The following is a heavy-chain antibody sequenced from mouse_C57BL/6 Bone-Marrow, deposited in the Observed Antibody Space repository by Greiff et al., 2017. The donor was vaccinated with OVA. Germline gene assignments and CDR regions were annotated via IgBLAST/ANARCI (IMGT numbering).Heavy chain of an antibody. CDR1: GYAFSSSW. CDR3: ARGGTSPFAY. V-gene: IGHV1-82*01. D-gene: IGHD4-1*01. J-gene: IGHJ3*01. CDR2: IYPGDGDT. Sequence: QVQLKESGPELVKPGASVKISCKASGYAFSSSWMNWVKQRPGKGLEWIGRIYPGDGDTNYNGKFKGKATLTADKSSSTAYMQLSSLTSEDSAVYYCARGGTSPFAYWGQGTLVTVSA.